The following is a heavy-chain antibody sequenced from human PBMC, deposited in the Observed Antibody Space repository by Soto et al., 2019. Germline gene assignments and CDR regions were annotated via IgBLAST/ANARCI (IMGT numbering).Heavy chain of an antibody. D-gene: IGHD4-17*01. V-gene: IGHV4-39*01. CDR3: ANDYGDYKSYYGMDV. CDR1: GASVTSSTYY. Sequence: QLPLQESCPGLVKPSETLSLTCTVSGASVTSSTYYWGWIRQPPGKWLEWIGILSYCGSTYYNPPLRSRVTISVDTSKNQVSLKLTSVTAADTAVYYCANDYGDYKSYYGMDVWGQGTTVTVSS. J-gene: IGHJ6*02. CDR2: LSYCGST.